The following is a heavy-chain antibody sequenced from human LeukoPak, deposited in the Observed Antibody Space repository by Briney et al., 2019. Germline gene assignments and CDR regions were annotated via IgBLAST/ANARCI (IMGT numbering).Heavy chain of an antibody. Sequence: KASENPSPTPAGYCGAFSGYYWSWIPQPPRKGLEWIGEINHSGSTNYNPSLKSRVTISVDTSKNQFSLKLSSVTAADTAVYYCARGKNNYFDYWGQGTLVTVSS. CDR3: ARGKNNYFDY. J-gene: IGHJ4*02. CDR2: INHSGST. V-gene: IGHV4-34*01. CDR1: CGAFSGYY.